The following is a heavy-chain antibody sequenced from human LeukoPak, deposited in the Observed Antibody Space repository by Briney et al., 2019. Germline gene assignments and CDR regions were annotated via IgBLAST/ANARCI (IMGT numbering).Heavy chain of an antibody. Sequence: GGSLRLSCAASGFTFSSYWMSWVRQAPGKGLEWVANIKHAGSEKYYVDSVKGRFTISRDNAKNSLYLQMNSLRAEDTAVYYCGRGSRDYYDSSVYYSDYWGQGTLVTVS. D-gene: IGHD3-22*01. CDR2: IKHAGSEK. CDR3: GRGSRDYYDSSVYYSDY. V-gene: IGHV3-7*01. CDR1: GFTFSSYW. J-gene: IGHJ4*02.